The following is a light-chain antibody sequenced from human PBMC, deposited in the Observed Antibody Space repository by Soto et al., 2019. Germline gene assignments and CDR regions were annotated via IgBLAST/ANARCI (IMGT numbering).Light chain of an antibody. V-gene: IGKV1-39*01. CDR1: QSIRNY. CDR3: QQPDSTPQT. CDR2: AAS. Sequence: DIQMTQSPSSLSASVGDRVTISCRASQSIRNYVSWYQQKPGTAPKLLIRAASTLQSGVPPRFSGSGSGTDFTLTISSLQIEDFATYFCQQPDSTPQTFGQGTNVEI. J-gene: IGKJ1*01.